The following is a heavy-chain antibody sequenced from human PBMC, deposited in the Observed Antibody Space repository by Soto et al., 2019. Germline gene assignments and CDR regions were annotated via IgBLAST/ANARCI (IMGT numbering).Heavy chain of an antibody. V-gene: IGHV1-69*13. J-gene: IGHJ6*02. CDR1: GGTFSSYA. CDR3: ARSTDTAMVQPSYYYYGMDV. Sequence: SVKVSCKASGGTFSSYAISWVRQAPGQGLEWMGGIIPIFGTANYAQKFQGRVTITADESTSTAYMELSSLRSEDTAVYYCARSTDTAMVQPSYYYYGMDVWGQGTTVTVSS. D-gene: IGHD5-18*01. CDR2: IIPIFGTA.